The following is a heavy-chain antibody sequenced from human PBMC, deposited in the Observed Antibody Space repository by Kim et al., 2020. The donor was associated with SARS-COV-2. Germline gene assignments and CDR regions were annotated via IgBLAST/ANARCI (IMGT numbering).Heavy chain of an antibody. V-gene: IGHV4-39*01. CDR1: GGSISSSSYY. Sequence: SETLSLTCTVSGGSISSSSYYWGWIRQPPGKGLEWIGSIYYSGSTYYNPSLKSRVTISVDTSKNQFSLKLSSVTAADTAVYYCARQRWNGNDYWGQGTLVTVSS. J-gene: IGHJ4*02. CDR2: IYYSGST. D-gene: IGHD1-1*01. CDR3: ARQRWNGNDY.